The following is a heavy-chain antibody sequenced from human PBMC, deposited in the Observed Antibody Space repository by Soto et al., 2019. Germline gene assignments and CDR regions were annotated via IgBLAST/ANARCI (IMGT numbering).Heavy chain of an antibody. CDR3: AREDSIIIPAVSDF. CDR1: GFTFTRYS. D-gene: IGHD2-2*01. V-gene: IGHV3-21*06. Sequence: VGSLRLSCAASGFTFTRYSMNWVRQAPGKGLEWVSSISSTTNYIYYGDSMKGRFTISRDNAKNSLYLEMNSLRAEDTAVYYCAREDSIIIPAVSDFWGQGTLVTVSS. J-gene: IGHJ4*02. CDR2: ISSTTNYI.